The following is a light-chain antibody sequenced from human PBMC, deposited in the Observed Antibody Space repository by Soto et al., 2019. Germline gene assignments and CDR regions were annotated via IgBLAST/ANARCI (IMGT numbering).Light chain of an antibody. Sequence: EIVMTQSPATLSVSPGEGATFSCRASQSINTKIAWYQLKPGQAPRLLIYDASIRATGIPARFSGSGSGTEFSLTINSLQSEDFGVYFCQQYDQWWTFGQWTKV. CDR1: QSINTK. V-gene: IGKV3-15*01. J-gene: IGKJ1*01. CDR2: DAS. CDR3: QQYDQWWT.